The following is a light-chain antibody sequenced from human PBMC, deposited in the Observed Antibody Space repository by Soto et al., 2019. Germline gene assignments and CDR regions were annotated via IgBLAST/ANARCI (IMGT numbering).Light chain of an antibody. CDR3: AAWDDSLSGSWV. Sequence: QAVVTQPPSASGTPGQRVTISCSGSSSNIGSNTVTWYQQFPGTAPKLLIYSNSQRPSGVPDRFSGSKSGTSASLAISGLQSEDEADYYCAAWDDSLSGSWVFGGGTKVTVL. CDR2: SNS. CDR1: SSNIGSNT. J-gene: IGLJ3*02. V-gene: IGLV1-44*01.